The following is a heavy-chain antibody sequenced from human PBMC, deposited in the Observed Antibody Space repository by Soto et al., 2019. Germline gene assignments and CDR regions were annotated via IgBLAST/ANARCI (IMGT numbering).Heavy chain of an antibody. CDR3: ALGSYCSGGSCSLDY. V-gene: IGHV4-34*01. CDR1: GGSFSGYY. D-gene: IGHD2-15*01. Sequence: SETLSLTCAVYGGSFSGYYWSWIRQPPGKGLEWIGEINHSGSTNYNPSLKSRVTISVDTSKNQFSLKLSSVTAADTAVYYCALGSYCSGGSCSLDYWGQGTLVTVSS. CDR2: INHSGST. J-gene: IGHJ4*02.